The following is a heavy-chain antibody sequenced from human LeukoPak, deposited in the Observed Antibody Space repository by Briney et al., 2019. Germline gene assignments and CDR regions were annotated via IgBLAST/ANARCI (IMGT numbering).Heavy chain of an antibody. CDR3: ARGAFWIVY. CDR2: IYYSGST. CDR1: GGSISSYY. J-gene: IGHJ4*02. D-gene: IGHD3-3*01. V-gene: IGHV4-59*01. Sequence: SETLSLTCTVSGGSISSYYWSWIRQPPGKGLEWIGYIYYSGSTNYNPSLKSRVTISVDASKNQFSLKLSSVTAADTAVYYCARGAFWIVYWGQGTLVTVSS.